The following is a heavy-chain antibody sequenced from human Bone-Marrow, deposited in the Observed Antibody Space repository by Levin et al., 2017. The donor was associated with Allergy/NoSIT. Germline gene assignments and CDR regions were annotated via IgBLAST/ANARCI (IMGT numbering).Heavy chain of an antibody. J-gene: IGHJ6*02. Sequence: GESLKISCAASGFLFRTYDMHWVRQPTGRGLEWVSVIGAAGDTYYAGSAKGRFTISRENAKNSLYLQMNSLRAGDTAVYYCARGAMRSSDFSRGQNYYHSALDVWGQVTTVTVSS. V-gene: IGHV3-13*01. CDR3: ARGAMRSSDFSRGQNYYHSALDV. CDR1: GFLFRTYD. CDR2: IGAAGDT. D-gene: IGHD4-11*01.